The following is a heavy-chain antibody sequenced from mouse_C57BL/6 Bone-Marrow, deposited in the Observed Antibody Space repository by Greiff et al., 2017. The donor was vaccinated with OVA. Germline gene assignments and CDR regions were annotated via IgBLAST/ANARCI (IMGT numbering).Heavy chain of an antibody. Sequence: QVQLKESGPGILQPSQTLSLTCSFSGFSLSTFGMGVGWIRQPSGKGLEWLAHIWWDDDKYYNPALKSRLTISKDTSKNQVFLKIANVDTADTATYYCARMTVVAFYYFDYWGQGTTLTVSS. J-gene: IGHJ2*01. D-gene: IGHD1-1*01. CDR2: IWWDDDK. CDR3: ARMTVVAFYYFDY. V-gene: IGHV8-8*01. CDR1: GFSLSTFGMG.